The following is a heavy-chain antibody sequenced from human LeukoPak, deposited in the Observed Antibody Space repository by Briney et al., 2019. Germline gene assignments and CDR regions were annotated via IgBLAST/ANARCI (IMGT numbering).Heavy chain of an antibody. J-gene: IGHJ6*02. CDR2: IKQDGSEK. CDR3: ARLSGSWYYYYYGMDV. CDR1: GFTFSSYW. V-gene: IGHV3-7*01. D-gene: IGHD6-13*01. Sequence: GGSLRLSCVASGFTFSSYWMSWVRQAPGKGLEWVANIKQDGSEKYYVDSVKGRFTISRDNAKNSLYLQMNSLRAEDTAVYYCARLSGSWYYYYYGMDVWGQGTTVTVSS.